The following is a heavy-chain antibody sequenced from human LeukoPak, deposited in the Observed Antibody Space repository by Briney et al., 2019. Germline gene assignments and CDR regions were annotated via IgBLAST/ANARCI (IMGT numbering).Heavy chain of an antibody. CDR3: GRGGLERPDY. Sequence: GGSLRLSCAASGFTFSSYEMNWVRQAPGKGLEWVSYISSSGSTIYYADSVKGRFTISRDNTKNSLYLQMNSLRAEDTAVYYCGRGGLERPDYWGQGTLVTVSS. CDR1: GFTFSSYE. CDR2: ISSSGSTI. J-gene: IGHJ4*02. V-gene: IGHV3-48*03. D-gene: IGHD1-1*01.